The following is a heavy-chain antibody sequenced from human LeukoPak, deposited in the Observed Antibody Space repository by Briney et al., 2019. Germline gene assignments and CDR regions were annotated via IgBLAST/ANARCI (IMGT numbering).Heavy chain of an antibody. CDR2: IYYSGST. J-gene: IGHJ4*02. V-gene: IGHV4-59*01. CDR3: ARKEGSYSQGLFDY. CDR1: GGSISSYY. Sequence: SETLSLTCTVSGGSISSYYWSWIRQPPGKGLEWIGYIYYSGSTNYNPSLKSRVTISVDTSKNQFSLKLSSVTAADTAVYYCARKEGSYSQGLFDYWGQGTLVTVSS. D-gene: IGHD1-26*01.